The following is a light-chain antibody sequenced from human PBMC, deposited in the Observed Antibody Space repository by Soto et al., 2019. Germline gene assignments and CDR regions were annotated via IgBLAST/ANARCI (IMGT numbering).Light chain of an antibody. CDR2: EDS. Sequence: QSALTQPASVSGSPGQSITISCTGTSSDVGNYNAGSWYQQHPGKAPKLMIYEDSKRPSGVSNRFYGSKSGNTASLTVSGLQAENEADYYCCSYAGSTTFAVFGGGTKLTVL. V-gene: IGLV2-23*02. CDR3: CSYAGSTTFAV. CDR1: SSDVGNYNA. J-gene: IGLJ3*02.